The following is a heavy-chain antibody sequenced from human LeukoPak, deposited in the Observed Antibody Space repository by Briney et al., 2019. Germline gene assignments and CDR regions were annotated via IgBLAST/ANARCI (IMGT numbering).Heavy chain of an antibody. D-gene: IGHD3-9*01. CDR1: GFTFSSYS. J-gene: IGHJ6*02. V-gene: IGHV3-21*01. CDR3: ARDSMRYFFYGMDV. Sequence: PGGSLRLSCAASGFTFSSYSMNWVRQAPGKGLEWVSSISSSSSYIYYADSVKGRFTISRDNAKNSLYLQMNSLRAEDTAVYYCARDSMRYFFYGMDVWGQGTLVTVSS. CDR2: ISSSSSYI.